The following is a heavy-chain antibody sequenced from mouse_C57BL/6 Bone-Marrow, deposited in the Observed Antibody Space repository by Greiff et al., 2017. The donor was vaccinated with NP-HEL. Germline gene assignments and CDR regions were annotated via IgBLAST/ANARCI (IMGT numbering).Heavy chain of an antibody. V-gene: IGHV1-80*01. CDR3: ARNPGMGSWFAY. D-gene: IGHD4-1*01. Sequence: VQLQQSGPELVKPGASVKISCKASGYAFSSSWMNWVKQRPGKGLEWIGRIYPGDGDTNYNGKFKGKATLTADKSSSTAYMQLSSLTSEDSAVYFCARNPGMGSWFAYWGQGTLVTVSA. CDR1: GYAFSSSW. CDR2: IYPGDGDT. J-gene: IGHJ3*01.